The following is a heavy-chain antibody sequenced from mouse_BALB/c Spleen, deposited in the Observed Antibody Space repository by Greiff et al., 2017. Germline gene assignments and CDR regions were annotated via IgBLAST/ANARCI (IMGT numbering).Heavy chain of an antibody. D-gene: IGHD2-3*01. CDR3: AKNDGTKEFDY. CDR2: IWSGGST. V-gene: IGHV2-2*02. J-gene: IGHJ2*01. CDR1: GFSLTSYG. Sequence: QVHVKQSGPGLVQPSQSLSITCTASGFSLTSYGVHWVRQSPGKGLEWLGVIWSGGSTDYNAAFISRLSISKDNSKSQVFFKMNSLQANDTAIYYCAKNDGTKEFDYWGQGTTLTVSS.